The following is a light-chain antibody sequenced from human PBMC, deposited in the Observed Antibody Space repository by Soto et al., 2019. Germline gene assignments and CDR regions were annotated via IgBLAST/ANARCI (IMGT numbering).Light chain of an antibody. V-gene: IGKV3-15*01. CDR3: QQYNDWPTWT. J-gene: IGKJ1*01. CDR1: QSISSN. CDR2: AAS. Sequence: EIVMTQSPATLSVSPGERATLSCRASQSISSNLAWYQQKPGQAPRLLIYAASARATGVPGRFSGSSSGTEFTLTISSLQSEDYAVYYCQQYNDWPTWTLGQGTKV.